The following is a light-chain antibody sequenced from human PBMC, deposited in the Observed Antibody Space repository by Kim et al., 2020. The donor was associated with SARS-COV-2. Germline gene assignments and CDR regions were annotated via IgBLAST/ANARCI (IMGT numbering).Light chain of an antibody. CDR3: QVWDSSTV. J-gene: IGLJ3*02. CDR1: NIGGIN. Sequence: SYELTQPLSVSVALGQTARITCGGNNIGGINVHWYQQKPGQAPVLVIYRDNNRPSGIPERFSGSNSGNTATLTISRAQAGAEADYYCQVWDSSTVFGGGT. V-gene: IGLV3-9*01. CDR2: RDN.